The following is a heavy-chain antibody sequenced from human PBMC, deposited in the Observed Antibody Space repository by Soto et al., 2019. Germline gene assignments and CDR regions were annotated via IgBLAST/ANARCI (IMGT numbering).Heavy chain of an antibody. D-gene: IGHD2-8*01. Sequence: SETLSLTCTVSGGSISSYYWSWIRQPPGKGLEWIGYIYYSGSTNYNPSLKSRVTISVDTSKNQFSLKLSSVTAADTAVYYCARDGVRGGVPYYFDYWGQGTLVTVSS. J-gene: IGHJ4*02. CDR1: GGSISSYY. CDR3: ARDGVRGGVPYYFDY. V-gene: IGHV4-59*01. CDR2: IYYSGST.